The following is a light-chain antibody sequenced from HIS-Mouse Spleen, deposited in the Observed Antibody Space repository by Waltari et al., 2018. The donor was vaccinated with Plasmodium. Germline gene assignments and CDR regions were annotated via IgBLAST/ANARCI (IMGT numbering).Light chain of an antibody. J-gene: IGKJ4*01. CDR2: DAS. CDR3: QQYDNLPLT. Sequence: DIQMTHSPSSLSASVGDRVTITCQASQDISNYLNWYQQKPGTAPKLLIYDASNLETGVPSRCSGSGSGTDFTFTISSLQPEDIATYYCQQYDNLPLTFGGGTKVEIK. V-gene: IGKV1-33*01. CDR1: QDISNY.